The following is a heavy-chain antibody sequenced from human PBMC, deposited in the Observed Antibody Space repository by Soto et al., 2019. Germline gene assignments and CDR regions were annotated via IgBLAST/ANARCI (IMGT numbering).Heavy chain of an antibody. Sequence: EVQLVESGGGLVKPGGSLRLSCAASGFTFSSYSMNWVRQAPGKGLEWVSSISSSSSYIYYADSVKGRFTISRDNAKNSLYLQMNSLRAEDTAVYYCARAKRAAAGYYYYGMDVWDQGTTVTVSS. D-gene: IGHD6-13*01. J-gene: IGHJ6*02. CDR2: ISSSSSYI. V-gene: IGHV3-21*01. CDR3: ARAKRAAAGYYYYGMDV. CDR1: GFTFSSYS.